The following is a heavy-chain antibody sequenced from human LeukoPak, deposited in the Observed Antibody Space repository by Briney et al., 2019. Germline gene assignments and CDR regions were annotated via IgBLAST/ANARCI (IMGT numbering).Heavy chain of an antibody. CDR2: ISAYNGNT. J-gene: IGHJ4*02. Sequence: ASVKVSCKXSGYTFTSYGISWVRQAPGQGLEWMGWISAYNGNTSYAQKLQGRVTMTTDTSTSTAYMELRSLRSDDTAVYYCARDGPGVAVAGNYYFDYWGQGTLVTVSS. CDR1: GYTFTSYG. D-gene: IGHD6-19*01. V-gene: IGHV1-18*01. CDR3: ARDGPGVAVAGNYYFDY.